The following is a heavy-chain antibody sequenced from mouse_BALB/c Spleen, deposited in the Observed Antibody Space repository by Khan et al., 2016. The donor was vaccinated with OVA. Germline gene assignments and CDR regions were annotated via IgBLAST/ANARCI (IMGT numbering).Heavy chain of an antibody. CDR1: GYSITSGYG. J-gene: IGHJ2*01. Sequence: VQLKESGPGLVKPSQSLSLTCTVTGYSITSGYGWNWIRQFPGNKLEWMGYISYSGCTNYNPSLKSRISITRDTSKNQFFLQLNSVTTEDTATYYSARTARIKYWGQGTTLTVSS. D-gene: IGHD1-2*01. V-gene: IGHV3-2*02. CDR3: ARTARIKY. CDR2: ISYSGCT.